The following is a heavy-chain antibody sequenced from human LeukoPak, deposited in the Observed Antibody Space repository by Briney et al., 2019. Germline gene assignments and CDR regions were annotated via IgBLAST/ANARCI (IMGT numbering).Heavy chain of an antibody. CDR1: GFILLSYW. D-gene: IGHD2-2*01. CDR2: LKQDGSEK. J-gene: IGHJ4*02. CDR3: ARSDTSFWDATHDY. V-gene: IGHV3-7*04. Sequence: GGSRRLSCAASGFILLSYWMSWVRQAPGKGVEGVAHLKQDGSEKYYVDSVEGRFPVSRNNAQNSLYLEMNNLRAEDTAVYYRARSDTSFWDATHDYWGLGTLVTVSS.